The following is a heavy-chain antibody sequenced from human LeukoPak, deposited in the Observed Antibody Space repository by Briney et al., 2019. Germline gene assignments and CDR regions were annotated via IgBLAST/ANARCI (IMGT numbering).Heavy chain of an antibody. Sequence: GGSLRLSCAASGFTFSSYGMHWVRQAPGKGLEWVAFIRYDGSNKYYADSVKGRFTISRDNSKNTLYLQMNGLRAEDTAVYYCAKVRVGATTIDAFDIWGQGTMVTVSS. CDR2: IRYDGSNK. CDR3: AKVRVGATTIDAFDI. J-gene: IGHJ3*02. D-gene: IGHD1-26*01. V-gene: IGHV3-30*02. CDR1: GFTFSSYG.